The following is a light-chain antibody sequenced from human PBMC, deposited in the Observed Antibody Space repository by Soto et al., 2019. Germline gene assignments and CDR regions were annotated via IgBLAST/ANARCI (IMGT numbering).Light chain of an antibody. Sequence: QSVLTQPPSVSGAPGQRVTISCTGSNSNIGAGYDVHWYQQLPRTAPKLLISTNNTRPSGVPDRVSGSKSGTSASLAITGLQAEDEADYYCQSYDSSLSRYVFGTGTKVTVL. CDR1: NSNIGAGYD. CDR3: QSYDSSLSRYV. CDR2: TNN. J-gene: IGLJ1*01. V-gene: IGLV1-40*01.